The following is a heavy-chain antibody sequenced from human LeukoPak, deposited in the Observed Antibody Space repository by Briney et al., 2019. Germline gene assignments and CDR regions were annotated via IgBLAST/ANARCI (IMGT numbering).Heavy chain of an antibody. CDR2: IHHSGST. CDR1: GGSISSSNW. V-gene: IGHV4-4*02. Sequence: PSGTLSLTCAVSGGSISSSNWWSWVRQPPGKGLEWIGEIHHSGSTNYNPSLKSRLTISVDKSKNQVSLNLSSVTAADTAVYYCAATVTPSAFDYWGEGTLVSVCS. CDR3: AATVTPSAFDY. D-gene: IGHD4-17*01. J-gene: IGHJ4*02.